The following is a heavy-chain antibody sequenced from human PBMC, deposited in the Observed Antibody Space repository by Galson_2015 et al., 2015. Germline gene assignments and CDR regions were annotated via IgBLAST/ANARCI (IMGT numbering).Heavy chain of an antibody. V-gene: IGHV1-18*01. CDR3: ARPMLHFCTNTICCGAFDL. J-gene: IGHJ3*01. CDR2: ISGFNGNT. Sequence: SVKVSCKASGYTFTSYGIGWVRQAPGQGLEWMGWISGFNGNTNTARKFHGRVTMTTDTSTTTVYLEVRGLKYDDTALYYCARPMLHFCTNTICCGAFDLWGQGTMVIVSS. CDR1: GYTFTSYG. D-gene: IGHD3/OR15-3a*01.